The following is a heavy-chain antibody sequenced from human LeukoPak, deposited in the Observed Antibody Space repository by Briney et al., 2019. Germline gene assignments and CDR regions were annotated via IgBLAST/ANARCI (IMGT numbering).Heavy chain of an antibody. V-gene: IGHV3-33*01. D-gene: IGHD6-6*01. J-gene: IGHJ6*03. CDR1: GFTFSSYG. CDR2: IWYDGSNK. Sequence: GGSLRLSCAASGFTFSSYGMHWVRQAPGKGLEWVAVIWYDGSNKYYADSVKGRFTISRDNAKNTVHLQMNSLRAEDTAVYYCARGAARAYYMDVWGKGTTVTVSS. CDR3: ARGAARAYYMDV.